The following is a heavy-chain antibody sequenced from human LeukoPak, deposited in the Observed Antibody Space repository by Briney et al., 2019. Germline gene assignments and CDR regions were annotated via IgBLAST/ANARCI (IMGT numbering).Heavy chain of an antibody. Sequence: GESLKISCEGSGYTFTSYWIGWVRQMPGKGLEWMGIIYPGDSDTRYSPSFQGQVTISADKSISTAYLQWSSLKASDTAMYYCARDKDGYNSYFDYWGQGTLVTVSS. J-gene: IGHJ4*02. D-gene: IGHD5-24*01. CDR1: GYTFTSYW. CDR2: IYPGDSDT. CDR3: ARDKDGYNSYFDY. V-gene: IGHV5-51*01.